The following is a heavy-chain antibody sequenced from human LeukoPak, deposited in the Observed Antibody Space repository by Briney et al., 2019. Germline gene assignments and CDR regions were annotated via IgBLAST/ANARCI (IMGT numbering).Heavy chain of an antibody. Sequence: SETLSLTCAVYGGSFSGYYWSWIRQPPGEGLEGMGEINHSGSTNYNPSLKSRVPISVDTSKNQFSLKLSSVTAADTAVYYCARRKRSGCSSTSCLLNWFDPWGQGTLVTVSS. CDR3: ARRKRSGCSSTSCLLNWFDP. CDR2: INHSGST. J-gene: IGHJ5*02. V-gene: IGHV4-34*01. D-gene: IGHD2-2*01. CDR1: GGSFSGYY.